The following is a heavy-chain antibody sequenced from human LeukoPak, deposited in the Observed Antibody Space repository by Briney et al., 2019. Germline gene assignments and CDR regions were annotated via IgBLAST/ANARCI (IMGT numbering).Heavy chain of an antibody. CDR2: ISGSGDNT. J-gene: IGHJ4*02. CDR1: GFTFSSYA. V-gene: IGHV3-23*01. D-gene: IGHD3-22*01. Sequence: GGSLRLSCAASGFTFSSYAMSWVRQAPGKGLEWVSGISGSGDNTYYVDSVKGRFTISRDNSKNTLYVQVNSLGTEDTAAYYCAKGSYYGSSGSFYFDYWGQGTLVTVSS. CDR3: AKGSYYGSSGSFYFDY.